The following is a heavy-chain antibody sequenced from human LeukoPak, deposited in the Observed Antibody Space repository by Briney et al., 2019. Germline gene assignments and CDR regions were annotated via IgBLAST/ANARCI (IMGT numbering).Heavy chain of an antibody. J-gene: IGHJ4*02. V-gene: IGHV5-51*01. Sequence: GAFLKISCEGAGSCFTSYWSGGVRQLPGKGLWLVGIIYPGDSATRYSPSFQGQVTISADKSISTAYLQWSSLKASDTAMYYCARREGSGWDYWGQGTLVTVSS. CDR1: GSCFTSYW. CDR3: ARREGSGWDY. CDR2: IYPGDSAT. D-gene: IGHD6-19*01.